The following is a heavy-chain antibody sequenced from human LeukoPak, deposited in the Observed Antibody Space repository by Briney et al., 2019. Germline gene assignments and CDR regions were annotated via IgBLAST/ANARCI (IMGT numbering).Heavy chain of an antibody. J-gene: IGHJ3*02. V-gene: IGHV3-23*01. CDR3: AKVKYYYDSSGYFIRGLRNDAFDI. CDR1: GFTFSSYA. Sequence: PGGSPRLSCAASGFTFSSYAMSWVRQAPGKGLEWVSAISGSGGSTYYADSVKGRFTISRDNSKNTLYLQMNSLRAEDTAVYYCAKVKYYYDSSGYFIRGLRNDAFDIWGQGTMVTVSS. D-gene: IGHD3-22*01. CDR2: ISGSGGST.